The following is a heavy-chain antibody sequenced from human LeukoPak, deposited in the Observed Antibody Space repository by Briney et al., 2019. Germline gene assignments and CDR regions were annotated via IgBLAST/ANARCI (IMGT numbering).Heavy chain of an antibody. D-gene: IGHD4-11*01. CDR3: ASNYSPKYYMDV. Sequence: GGSLRLSCAASGFTFSTYAMAWVRQAPGKGLEWVSGIRGSGRSTYYADSVKGRFTISRDNSKNTLYLQMNSLRAEDTAVYYCASNYSPKYYMDVWGKGTTVTVSS. V-gene: IGHV3-23*01. CDR2: IRGSGRST. CDR1: GFTFSTYA. J-gene: IGHJ6*03.